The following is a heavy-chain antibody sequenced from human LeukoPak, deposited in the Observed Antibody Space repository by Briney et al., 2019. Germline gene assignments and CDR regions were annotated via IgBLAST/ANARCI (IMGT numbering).Heavy chain of an antibody. D-gene: IGHD3-3*01. V-gene: IGHV3-23*01. CDR1: GFTFSSYP. CDR3: GKEPWEGSGYIHY. J-gene: IGHJ4*02. Sequence: GSLRLSCVASGFTFSSYPMTWVRQAPGKGLEWVSAMSGSGDRSVYTDSVKGRFTISRDNSKNTLYLQMNSLKDEDTAIYYCGKEPWEGSGYIHYWGQGTLVTVSS. CDR2: MSGSGDRS.